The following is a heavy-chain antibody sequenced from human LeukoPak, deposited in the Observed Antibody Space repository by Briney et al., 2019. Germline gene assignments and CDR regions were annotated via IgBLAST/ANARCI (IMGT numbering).Heavy chain of an antibody. J-gene: IGHJ6*02. CDR3: VRFGVNYDMDV. D-gene: IGHD3-16*01. Sequence: SETLSLTCSVSGGSISGYYWTWVRQPPGKGLEWIGQIHYSGRADYNPSLKSRIAMSVDTSRNQISLKLSSVTAADTAIYYCVRFGVNYDMDVWGQGTTVTVFS. CDR2: IHYSGRA. CDR1: GGSISGYY. V-gene: IGHV4-59*01.